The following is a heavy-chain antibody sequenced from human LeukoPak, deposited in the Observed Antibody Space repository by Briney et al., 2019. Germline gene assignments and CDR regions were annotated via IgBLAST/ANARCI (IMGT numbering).Heavy chain of an antibody. CDR2: IYYSGST. D-gene: IGHD1-14*01. V-gene: IGHV4-31*03. J-gene: IGHJ4*02. CDR3: ARVHNGLFDY. CDR1: GGSISSGGYY. Sequence: SETLSLTCTVSGGSISSGGYYWSWIRQHPGKGLEWIGYIYYSGSTYYNPSLKSRVAISVDTSKNQFSLKLSSVTAADTAVYYCARVHNGLFDYWGQGTLVTVSS.